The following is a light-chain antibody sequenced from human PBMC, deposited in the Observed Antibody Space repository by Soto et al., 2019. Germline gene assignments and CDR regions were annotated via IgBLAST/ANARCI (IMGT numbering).Light chain of an antibody. CDR1: NGSIASNY. CDR2: EDN. V-gene: IGLV6-57*03. Sequence: NFMLTQPHSVSESPGKTVTISCTRSNGSIASNYVQWYQQRPGSAPTTVIYEDNQRPSGVPDRFSGSIDSSSNSASLTISGLKTDDEADYYCQSYDSSNWVFGGGTKVTVL. CDR3: QSYDSSNWV. J-gene: IGLJ3*02.